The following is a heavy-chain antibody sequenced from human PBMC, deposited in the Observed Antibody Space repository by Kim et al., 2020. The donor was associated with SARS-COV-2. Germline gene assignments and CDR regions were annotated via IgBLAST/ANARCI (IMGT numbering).Heavy chain of an antibody. CDR2: P. CDR3: ARRRNNWFDP. J-gene: IGHJ5*02. V-gene: IGHV5-10-1*01. Sequence: PTSSPSCQGHVTISADKSISTAYLQWSSLKASDTAMYYCARRRNNWFDPWGQGTLVTVSS.